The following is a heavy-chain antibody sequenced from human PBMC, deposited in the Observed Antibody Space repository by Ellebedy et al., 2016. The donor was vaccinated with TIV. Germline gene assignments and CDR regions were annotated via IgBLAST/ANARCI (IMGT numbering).Heavy chain of an antibody. CDR3: ASRAY. V-gene: IGHV4-39*07. J-gene: IGHJ4*02. CDR1: GGSISSTTYN. CDR2: IYYRGST. D-gene: IGHD5-24*01. Sequence: GSLRLXXTVSGGSISSTTYNWDWFRQPPGKGLEWIGTIYYRGSTYYNPSLKSRLTISVDTSKNQFSLKVNSVTAADTAVYYCASRAYWGQGTLVTVSS.